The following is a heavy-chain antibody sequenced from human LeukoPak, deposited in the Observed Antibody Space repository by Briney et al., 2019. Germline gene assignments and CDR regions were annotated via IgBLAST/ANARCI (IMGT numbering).Heavy chain of an antibody. V-gene: IGHV3-23*01. CDR2: IDISGGST. CDR1: GFAFSSHA. J-gene: IGHJ4*02. D-gene: IGHD1-1*01. Sequence: GGSLRLSCAASGFAFSSHAMCWVRQAPGKGLEWGSSIDISGGSTYYADSAEGRFTISRDNSKNTLYLQMNGLRVEDTALYYCANEVRPNDYWGQGTLVTVSS. CDR3: ANEVRPNDY.